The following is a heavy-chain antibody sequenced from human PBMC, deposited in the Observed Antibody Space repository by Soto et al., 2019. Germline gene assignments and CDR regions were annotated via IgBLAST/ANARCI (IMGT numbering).Heavy chain of an antibody. Sequence: ASGPTLVNPTQTLTLTCSFSGFSLSTNGMCVAWIRQPPGKALEWLARIDWDDDKYYSTSLKTRLTISMDTSKNQVVLTMTNVDPVDTATYYCARIVRHCRGGNCHTPFDVWGQGTLVTVSS. D-gene: IGHD2-15*01. CDR2: IDWDDDK. J-gene: IGHJ4*02. CDR3: ARIVRHCRGGNCHTPFDV. CDR1: GFSLSTNGMC. V-gene: IGHV2-70*11.